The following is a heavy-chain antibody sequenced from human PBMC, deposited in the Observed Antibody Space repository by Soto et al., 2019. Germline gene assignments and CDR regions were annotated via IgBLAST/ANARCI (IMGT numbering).Heavy chain of an antibody. Sequence: GASVKVSCKASGYTFMRYGITWVRQAPGQGLEWMGWISGNNGDTDYAQKFQGRVTMTTDTSTSTAYMELRSLTSDDTAVYYCARDGGGGSYYFIRYWGQGTLVTVSS. V-gene: IGHV1-18*01. CDR1: GYTFMRYG. D-gene: IGHD3-10*01. CDR3: ARDGGGGSYYFIRY. J-gene: IGHJ4*02. CDR2: ISGNNGDT.